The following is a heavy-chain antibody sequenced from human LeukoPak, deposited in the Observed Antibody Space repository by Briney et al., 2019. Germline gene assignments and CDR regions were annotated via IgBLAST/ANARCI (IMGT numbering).Heavy chain of an antibody. Sequence: PSGTLSLTCTVSGGSISSYYRSWIRQPPGKGLEWIGYIYYSGSTNYNPSLKSRVTISVDTSKNQFSLKLSSVTAADTAVYYCARWYKYSSSWSPVNWFDPWGQGTLVTVSS. V-gene: IGHV4-59*01. CDR2: IYYSGST. D-gene: IGHD6-6*01. J-gene: IGHJ5*02. CDR1: GGSISSYY. CDR3: ARWYKYSSSWSPVNWFDP.